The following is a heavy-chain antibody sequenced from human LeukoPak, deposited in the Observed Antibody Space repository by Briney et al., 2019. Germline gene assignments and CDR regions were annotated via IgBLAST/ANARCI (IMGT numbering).Heavy chain of an antibody. CDR2: IYYSGST. Sequence: PSETLSLTCTVSGGSISSYYWSWIRQPPGKGLEWIGYIYYSGSTNYNPSLKSRVTISVDTSKNQFSLKLSSVTAADTAVYYCARDHCSSTSCYPAYWGQGTLVTVSS. CDR1: GGSISSYY. J-gene: IGHJ4*02. V-gene: IGHV4-59*12. D-gene: IGHD2-2*01. CDR3: ARDHCSSTSCYPAY.